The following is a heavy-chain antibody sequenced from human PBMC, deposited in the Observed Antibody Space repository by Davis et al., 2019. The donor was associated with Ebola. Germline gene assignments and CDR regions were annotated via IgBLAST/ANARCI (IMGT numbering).Heavy chain of an antibody. J-gene: IGHJ4*02. D-gene: IGHD1-14*01. CDR1: GFTFEDYA. V-gene: IGHV3-20*04. CDR2: INWNGGST. Sequence: PGGSLRLSCAASGFTFEDYAMSWVRQVPGKGLEWVSGINWNGGSTGYIDSVRGRFTVSRDNSKNTLYLQMDSLTAEDTALYFCVTDRTDSWSFDDWGRGTLVTVSS. CDR3: VTDRTDSWSFDD.